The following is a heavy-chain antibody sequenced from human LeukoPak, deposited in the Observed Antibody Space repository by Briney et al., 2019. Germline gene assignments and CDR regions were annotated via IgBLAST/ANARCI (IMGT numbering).Heavy chain of an antibody. CDR1: GASMRNFY. CDR2: IYYSGTT. D-gene: IGHD3-10*01. V-gene: IGHV4-59*08. Sequence: SETLSLTCTVSGASMRNFYWSWIRQPPGKGLEWIGYIYYSGTTNYSPSLKSRVTISVDTSKNRFSLKLSSVTAADTALYYCAKHIRGVGWFDPWGQGTLVTVSS. CDR3: AKHIRGVGWFDP. J-gene: IGHJ5*02.